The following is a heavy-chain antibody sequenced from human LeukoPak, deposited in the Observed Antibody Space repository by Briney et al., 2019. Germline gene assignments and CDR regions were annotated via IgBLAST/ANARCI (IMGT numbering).Heavy chain of an antibody. Sequence: SQTLSLTCTVSGDSVSSGGYYWNWIRQHPVKGLEWIGYIYYTGSTNYNPSLKSRINISADTSKNQFSLKLKSVTAADTAIYYCARSGLYYPGSGSFDYWGQGALVTVSS. CDR2: IYYTGST. D-gene: IGHD3-10*01. CDR1: GDSVSSGGYY. CDR3: ARSGLYYPGSGSFDY. J-gene: IGHJ4*02. V-gene: IGHV4-31*03.